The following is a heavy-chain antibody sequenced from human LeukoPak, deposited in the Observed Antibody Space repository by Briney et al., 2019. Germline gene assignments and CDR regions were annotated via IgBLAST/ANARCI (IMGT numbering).Heavy chain of an antibody. CDR3: ECVVAATLPQNYYYMDV. V-gene: IGHV3-30*04. CDR1: GFTLSRYA. D-gene: IGHD2-15*01. J-gene: IGHJ6*03. CDR2: ISYDGSYK. Sequence: PGGSLRLSCATSGFTLSRYAMHWVRQAPGKGLEWVAVISYDGSYKYYADSVKGRFTISRDNSKNTLYLQMNSPRAEDTAVYYCECVVAATLPQNYYYMDVWGKGTTVTVSS.